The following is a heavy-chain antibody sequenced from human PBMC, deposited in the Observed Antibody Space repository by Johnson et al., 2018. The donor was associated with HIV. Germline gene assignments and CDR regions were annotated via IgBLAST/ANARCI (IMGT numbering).Heavy chain of an antibody. CDR2: INSDGSRT. D-gene: IGHD2-15*01. CDR3: ARGNVVVRAAATDIDS. J-gene: IGHJ3*02. V-gene: IGHV3-74*02. Sequence: VQLVESGGGLIQPGGSLRLSCVGSGLSVSDNYMSWVRQAPGKGLEWVSRINSDGSRTSYADSVKGRFTISRDNAKNTLYLQMNSLRAEDTEVYYCARGNVVVRAAATDIDSWGQGTMVTVSS. CDR1: GLSVSDNY.